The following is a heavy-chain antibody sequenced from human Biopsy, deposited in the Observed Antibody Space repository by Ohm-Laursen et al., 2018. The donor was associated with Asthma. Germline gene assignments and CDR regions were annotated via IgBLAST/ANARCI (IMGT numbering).Heavy chain of an antibody. CDR3: ASCEVVTAILPMDV. CDR1: AHNFISSA. CDR2: INPNSGGT. Sequence: ASVTASCKASAHNFISSAIHSVRQAPGQGLGWMGRINPNSGGTNYAQKFQGRVTMSRDTSISTAYMELSRLRSDDTAVYYCASCEVVTAILPMDVWGQGTTVTVSS. D-gene: IGHD2-21*02. V-gene: IGHV1-2*06. J-gene: IGHJ6*02.